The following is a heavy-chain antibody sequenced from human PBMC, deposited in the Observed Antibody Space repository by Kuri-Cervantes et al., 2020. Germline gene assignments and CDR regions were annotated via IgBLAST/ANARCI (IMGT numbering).Heavy chain of an antibody. D-gene: IGHD6-13*01. CDR1: GFTFSSYG. CDR3: ARDNAVEMYSSSWYTFDY. Sequence: GGSLRLSCAASGFTFSSYGMNWVRQAPGKGLEWVSSISSSSSYIYYADSVKGRFTVSRDNAKNSLYLQMNSLRAEDTAVYYCARDNAVEMYSSSWYTFDYWGQGTLVTVSS. V-gene: IGHV3-21*01. J-gene: IGHJ4*02. CDR2: ISSSSSYI.